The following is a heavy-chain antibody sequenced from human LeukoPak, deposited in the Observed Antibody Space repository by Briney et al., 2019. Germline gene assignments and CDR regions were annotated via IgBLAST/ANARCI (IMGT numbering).Heavy chain of an antibody. D-gene: IGHD5-18*01. CDR3: ARDQAAMVLYYYYGMDV. CDR2: IWYDGSNK. J-gene: IGHJ6*02. V-gene: IGHV3-33*01. Sequence: GGSLRLSCAASGFTFSTYGMHWVRQVPGKGLEWVALIWYDGSNKYYADSVKGRFTISRDNSKNTLYLQMNSLRAEDTAVYYCARDQAAMVLYYYYGMDVWGQGTTVTVSS. CDR1: GFTFSTYG.